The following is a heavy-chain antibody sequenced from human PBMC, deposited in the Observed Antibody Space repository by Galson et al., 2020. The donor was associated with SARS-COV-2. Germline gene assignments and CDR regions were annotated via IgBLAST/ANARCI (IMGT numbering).Heavy chain of an antibody. CDR3: ARILPSGYYDR. V-gene: IGHV3-7*01. D-gene: IGHD1-1*01. CDR2: INRDGTQE. CDR1: GITFRGSW. Sequence: GGSLRLPCTAPGITFRGSWMTWVRQTPGRGLEWVAYINRDGTQEDYVDSARGRFTISRDNVESPVYLQMNSLRAEDTAVYYCARILPSGYYDRWGQGTLFTVSS. J-gene: IGHJ4*02.